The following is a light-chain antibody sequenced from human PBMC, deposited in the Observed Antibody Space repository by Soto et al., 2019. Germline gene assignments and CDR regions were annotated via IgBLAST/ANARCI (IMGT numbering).Light chain of an antibody. CDR1: SSDIGAYNY. Sequence: QSALTQPASVSGSPGQSITISCTGSSSDIGAYNYVSWFQQYPGKAPKLIISEVSNRPSGVSNRFSGSKSGTAASLTISGLQTEDEADYFCFSFTTDWTHAFGNGTKVTVL. CDR3: FSFTTDWTHA. V-gene: IGLV2-14*01. J-gene: IGLJ1*01. CDR2: EVS.